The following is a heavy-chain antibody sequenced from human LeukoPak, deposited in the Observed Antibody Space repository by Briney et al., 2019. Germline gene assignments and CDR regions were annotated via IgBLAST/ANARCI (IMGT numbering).Heavy chain of an antibody. V-gene: IGHV6-1*01. CDR1: VDSVSINTAA. CDR2: TYCRCKWYN. CDR3: ARVTVTTLEN. Sequence: SQTLSLTRAISVDSVSINTAAGDSIRQSPSRGLEWLGRTYCRCKWYNDYAVSGKSRITITPNRSKNQFSLQLNSVTTEDTAVYYRARVTVTTLENWGQGTLVTVSS. J-gene: IGHJ4*02. D-gene: IGHD4-17*01.